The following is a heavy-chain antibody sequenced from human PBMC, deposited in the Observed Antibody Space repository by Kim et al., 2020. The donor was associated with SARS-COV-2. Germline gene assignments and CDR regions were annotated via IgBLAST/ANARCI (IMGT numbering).Heavy chain of an antibody. J-gene: IGHJ4*02. CDR2: ISYDGSNK. Sequence: GGSLRLSCAASGFTFSSYAMHWVRQAPGKGLEWVAVISYDGSNKYYADSVKGRFTISRDNSKNTLYLQMNSLRAEDTAVYYCAAHKPYSSSWYLDFDYWGQGTLVTVSS. D-gene: IGHD6-13*01. CDR3: AAHKPYSSSWYLDFDY. CDR1: GFTFSSYA. V-gene: IGHV3-30*04.